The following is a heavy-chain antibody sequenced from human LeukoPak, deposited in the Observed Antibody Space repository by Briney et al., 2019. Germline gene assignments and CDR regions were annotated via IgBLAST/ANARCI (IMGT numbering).Heavy chain of an antibody. CDR3: ARGPSRGLYGPGAY. D-gene: IGHD3-10*01. V-gene: IGHV3-7*01. J-gene: IGHJ4*02. CDR2: IKQDGSEK. Sequence: GGSLRLSCAASGFTFSSYWMSWVRQAPGKGLEWVANIKQDGSEKYYVDSVKGRFTISRDNAKNSLYLQMNSLRAEDTAVYYCARGPSRGLYGPGAYWGRGTLVSVSS. CDR1: GFTFSSYW.